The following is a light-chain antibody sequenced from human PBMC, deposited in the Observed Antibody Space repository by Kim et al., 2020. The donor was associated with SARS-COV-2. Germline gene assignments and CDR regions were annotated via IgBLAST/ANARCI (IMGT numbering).Light chain of an antibody. CDR3: QHYSTSTT. CDR1: QSVTSTY. CDR2: GAS. Sequence: PGERATLSCRASQSVTSTYLAWYQQKPGQAPRLLIFGASSRAAGIPDRISGSGSGTDFTLTISRLEPEDFAVYYCQHYSTSTTFGQGTRLEI. J-gene: IGKJ5*01. V-gene: IGKV3-20*01.